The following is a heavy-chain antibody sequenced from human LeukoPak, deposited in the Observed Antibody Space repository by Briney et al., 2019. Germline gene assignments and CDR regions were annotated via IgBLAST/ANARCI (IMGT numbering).Heavy chain of an antibody. CDR1: GFTFDDYA. J-gene: IGHJ3*02. Sequence: GRSLRLSCAASGFTFDDYAMHWARQAPGKGLEWVSGISWNSGSIGYADSVKGRFTISRDNAKNSLYLQMNSLRAEDMALYYCAKATGPFLEGRAFDIWGQGTMVTVSS. V-gene: IGHV3-9*03. CDR2: ISWNSGSI. CDR3: AKATGPFLEGRAFDI. D-gene: IGHD3-3*01.